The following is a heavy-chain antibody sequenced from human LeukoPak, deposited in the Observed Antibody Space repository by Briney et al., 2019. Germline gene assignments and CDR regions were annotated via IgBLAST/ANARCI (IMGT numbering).Heavy chain of an antibody. CDR3: AKGSRYGEHYFDY. CDR2: ISWNSGSI. V-gene: IGHV3-9*03. CDR1: GFTFDDYA. J-gene: IGHJ4*02. Sequence: PGGSLRLSCAASGFTFDDYAMHWVRQAPGKGVEWVSGISWNSGSIGYADSVKGRFTISRDNAKNSLYLQMNSLRAEDMALYYCAKGSRYGEHYFDYWGQGTLVTASS. D-gene: IGHD4-17*01.